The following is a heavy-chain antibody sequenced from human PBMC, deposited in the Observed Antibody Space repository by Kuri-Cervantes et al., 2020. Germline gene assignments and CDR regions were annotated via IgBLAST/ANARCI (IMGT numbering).Heavy chain of an antibody. J-gene: IGHJ6*02. CDR1: GFTFSSYS. CDR3: ARGVADFISQYYYGSGSWYGMDV. Sequence: GGSLRLSCAASGFTFSSYSMNWVRQAPGKGLEWVAVIPYDGSNKYYADSVKGRFTISRDNSKNTLYLQMNSLRAEDTAVYYCARGVADFISQYYYGSGSWYGMDVWGQGTTVTVSS. D-gene: IGHD3-10*01. V-gene: IGHV3-30*03. CDR2: IPYDGSNK.